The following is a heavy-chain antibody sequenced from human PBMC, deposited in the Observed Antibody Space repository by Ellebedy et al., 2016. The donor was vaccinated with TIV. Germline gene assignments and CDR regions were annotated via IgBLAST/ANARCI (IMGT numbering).Heavy chain of an antibody. CDR3: ARDSYYDSSGEQGGFDP. CDR1: GGTFSSYA. D-gene: IGHD3-22*01. J-gene: IGHJ5*02. V-gene: IGHV1-69*04. Sequence: AASVKVSCKASGGTFSSYAISWVRQAPGQGLEWMGRIIPILGIANYAQKFRGRVTMTRDTSTSTVYMELSSLRSEDTAVYYCARDSYYDSSGEQGGFDPWGQGTLVTVSS. CDR2: IIPILGIA.